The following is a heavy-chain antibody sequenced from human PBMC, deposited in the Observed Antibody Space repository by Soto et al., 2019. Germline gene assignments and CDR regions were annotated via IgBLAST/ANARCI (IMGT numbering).Heavy chain of an antibody. J-gene: IGHJ5*02. CDR2: IYYSGST. D-gene: IGHD2-2*01. CDR1: GGSISSGDYY. CDR3: ARGYCISTSCFSPDNWFDP. Sequence: QVQLQESGPGLVKPSQTLSLTCTVSGGSISSGDYYWSWIRQPPGKGLEWIGYIYYSGSTYYNPSLKSRVTISVDTSKNQFSLKLSSVTAADTAVYYCARGYCISTSCFSPDNWFDPWGQGTLVTVSS. V-gene: IGHV4-30-4*01.